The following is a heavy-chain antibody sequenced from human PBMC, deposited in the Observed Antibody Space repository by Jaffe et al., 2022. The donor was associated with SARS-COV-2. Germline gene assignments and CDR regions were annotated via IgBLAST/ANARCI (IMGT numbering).Heavy chain of an antibody. D-gene: IGHD5-18*01. J-gene: IGHJ4*02. V-gene: IGHV3-30*04. CDR3: ARDEGYSYGHPFDY. CDR1: GFTFSSNS. CDR2: IWHDGSNK. Sequence: QVQLVESGGGVVQPGRSLRLSCEASGFTFSSNSMHWVRQAPGKGLEWVTLIWHDGSNKYYADSVKGRFTISRDNAKNTLYLQMNSLRAEDTAVYYCARDEGYSYGHPFDYWGQGTLVTVSS.